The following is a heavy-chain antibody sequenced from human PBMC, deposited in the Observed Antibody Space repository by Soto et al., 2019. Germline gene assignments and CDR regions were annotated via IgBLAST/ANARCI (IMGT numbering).Heavy chain of an antibody. Sequence: ASVKVSCKASGYTFTSYGISWVRQAPGQGLEWMGWISAYNGNTNYAQKLQGRVTMTTDTSTSTAYMELRSLRSDDTAVYYCARERPHYDFWSGYPYIDYWGQGTLVTVSS. J-gene: IGHJ4*02. CDR3: ARERPHYDFWSGYPYIDY. CDR2: ISAYNGNT. D-gene: IGHD3-3*01. CDR1: GYTFTSYG. V-gene: IGHV1-18*01.